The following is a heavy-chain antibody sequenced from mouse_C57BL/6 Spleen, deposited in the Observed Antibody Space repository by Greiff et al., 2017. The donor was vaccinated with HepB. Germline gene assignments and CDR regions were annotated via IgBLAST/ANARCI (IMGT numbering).Heavy chain of an antibody. J-gene: IGHJ2*01. CDR2: ISSGSSTI. Sequence: DVMLVESGGGLVKPGGSLKLSCAASGFTFSDYGMHWVRQAPEKGLEWVAYISSGSSTIYYADTVKGRFTISRDNAKNTLFLQMTSLRSEDTAMYYCAGYYGSSYPFYYWGQGTTLTVSS. V-gene: IGHV5-17*01. CDR1: GFTFSDYG. D-gene: IGHD1-1*01. CDR3: AGYYGSSYPFYY.